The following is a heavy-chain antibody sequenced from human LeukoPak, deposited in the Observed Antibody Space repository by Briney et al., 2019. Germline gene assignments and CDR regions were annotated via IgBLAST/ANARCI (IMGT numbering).Heavy chain of an antibody. D-gene: IGHD3-16*01. J-gene: IGHJ5*02. V-gene: IGHV3-48*02. CDR1: GFTFSDYS. Sequence: GGSLRLSCAASGFTFSDYSMNWVRQAPGKGLEWVSYISSGSSTIHYADSVKGRFTISRGNAKNSVYLQMNSLRDEDTAVYYCARGLGGFDPWGQGTLVIVSS. CDR3: ARGLGGFDP. CDR2: ISSGSSTI.